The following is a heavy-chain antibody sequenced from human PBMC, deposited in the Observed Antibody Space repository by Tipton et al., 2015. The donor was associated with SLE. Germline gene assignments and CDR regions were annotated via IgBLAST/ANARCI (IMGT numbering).Heavy chain of an antibody. J-gene: IGHJ4*02. CDR1: GGSISSYY. V-gene: IGHV4-59*01. CDR2: IYYSGST. D-gene: IGHD1-26*01. CDR3: ARGSGSYYFGY. Sequence: LRLSCTVSGGSISSYYWSWIRQPPGKGLEWIGYIYYSGSTNYNPSLKSRVTISVDTSKNQFSLKLSSVTAADTAVYYCARGSGSYYFGYWGQGTRVPVSS.